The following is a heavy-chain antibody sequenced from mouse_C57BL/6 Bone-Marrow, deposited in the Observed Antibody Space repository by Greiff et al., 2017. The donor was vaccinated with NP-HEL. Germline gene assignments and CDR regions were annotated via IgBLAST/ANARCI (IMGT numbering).Heavy chain of an antibody. V-gene: IGHV2-2*01. J-gene: IGHJ4*01. CDR2: IWSGGST. CDR1: GFSLTSYG. Sequence: QVQLQQSGPGLVQPSQSLSITCTVSGFSLTSYGVHWVRQSPGKGLEWLGVIWSGGSTDYNAAFISRLSISKDNSKSQVFFKMNSLQADDTAIYYCARKGELWLRRDYAMDYWGQGTSVTVSS. D-gene: IGHD2-2*01. CDR3: ARKGELWLRRDYAMDY.